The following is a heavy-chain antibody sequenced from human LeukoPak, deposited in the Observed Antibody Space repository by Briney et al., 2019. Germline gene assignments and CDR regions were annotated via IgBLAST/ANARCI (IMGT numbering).Heavy chain of an antibody. J-gene: IGHJ3*02. Sequence: SETLSLTCTVSGGSLTYYYWTWIRQSPGRRPEWIGYIYYSGSTHYNPSLESRVAFSVDTSKNQVSLRLSSVTAADTAIYYCARDSRGYNAFDIWGQGTMVTVSS. D-gene: IGHD1-1*01. CDR2: IYYSGST. CDR1: GGSLTYYY. CDR3: ARDSRGYNAFDI. V-gene: IGHV4-59*01.